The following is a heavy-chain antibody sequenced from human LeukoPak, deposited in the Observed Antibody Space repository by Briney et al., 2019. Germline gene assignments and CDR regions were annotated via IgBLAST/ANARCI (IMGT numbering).Heavy chain of an antibody. J-gene: IGHJ4*02. CDR1: VFTFRSYT. CDR3: ARVSTSGWSKPSEY. CDR2: ISYDGSSK. Sequence: QPGRSLRLSCVASVFTFRSYTPHWVRQAPGKGLEWVAVISYDGSSKYYADSVQGRFTISRDNSNNTLYLEMNSLRAEDTAVYYCARVSTSGWSKPSEYWGQGTLVTVSS. V-gene: IGHV3-30*04. D-gene: IGHD6-19*01.